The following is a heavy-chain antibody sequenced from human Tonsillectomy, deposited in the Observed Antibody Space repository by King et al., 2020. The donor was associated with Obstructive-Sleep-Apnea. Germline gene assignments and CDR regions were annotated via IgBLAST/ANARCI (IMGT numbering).Heavy chain of an antibody. CDR3: AGIQGTVTTFWVRRDYYFDY. J-gene: IGHJ4*02. CDR1: GGSFSGYY. V-gene: IGHV4-34*01. D-gene: IGHD4-17*01. Sequence: VQLQQWGAGLLKPSETLSLTCAVYGGSFSGYYWSWIRQPPGKGLEWIGEINHSGSTNYKPSLKMRVTISVDTSKNQFSLKLSSVTAADKAVFYCAGIQGTVTTFWVRRDYYFDYWGQATLVTVSS. CDR2: INHSGST.